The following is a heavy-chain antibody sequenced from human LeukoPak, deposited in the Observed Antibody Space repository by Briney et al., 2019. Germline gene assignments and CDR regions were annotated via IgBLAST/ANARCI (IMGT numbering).Heavy chain of an antibody. V-gene: IGHV1-69*04. CDR1: GGTFSSYG. CDR2: IIPILGIA. Sequence: ASVKVSCKASGGTFSSYGISWVRQAPGQGLEWMGRIIPILGIANYAQKFQGRVTITADKSTSTAYMELSSLRSEDTAVYYCARVPTAVDTAMVTAYWGQGTLVTVSS. CDR3: ARVPTAVDTAMVTAY. D-gene: IGHD5-18*01. J-gene: IGHJ4*02.